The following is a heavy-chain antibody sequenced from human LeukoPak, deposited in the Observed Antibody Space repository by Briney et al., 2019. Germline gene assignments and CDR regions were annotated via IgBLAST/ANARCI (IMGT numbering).Heavy chain of an antibody. V-gene: IGHV3-11*01. CDR2: ISGSGDNI. Sequence: PGGSLRLSCAASGFTLSDYYMSWIRQAPGKGLEWLAYISGSGDNIKYADCVKGRFTISRENDKNSLYLQMNSLTAEDTAVYYCARDWSNGAMDVWGQGTTVTVSS. CDR3: ARDWSNGAMDV. CDR1: GFTLSDYY. D-gene: IGHD3-3*01. J-gene: IGHJ6*02.